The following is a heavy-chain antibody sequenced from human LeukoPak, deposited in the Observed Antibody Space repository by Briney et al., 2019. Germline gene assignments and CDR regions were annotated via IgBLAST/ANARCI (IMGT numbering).Heavy chain of an antibody. CDR1: GFTFSSYW. CDR2: IKKDGSEK. CDR3: AKTMGYYYIDV. J-gene: IGHJ6*03. V-gene: IGHV3-7*03. Sequence: GGSLRLSCTASGFTFSSYWMSWVRQAPGKGLEWVANIKKDGSEKYYVDSVMGRFTISRDNSKNTLYLQMNSLRAEDTAVYYCAKTMGYYYIDVWGKGTTVTVSS.